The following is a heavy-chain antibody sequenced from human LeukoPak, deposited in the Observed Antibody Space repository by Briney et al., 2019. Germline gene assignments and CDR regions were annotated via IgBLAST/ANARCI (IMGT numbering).Heavy chain of an antibody. CDR2: IDPSDSYT. CDR3: ARHLTYYFGP. CDR1: GYSFTSYW. V-gene: IGHV5-10-1*01. Sequence: GESLKISCKGSGYSFTSYWISWVRQMPGKGLEWMGRIDPSDSYTNYSPSFQGHVTISTDKSISTAYLQWSSLKASDTAMFYCARHLTYYFGPWGQGTLVTVSS. J-gene: IGHJ5*02. D-gene: IGHD3-10*01.